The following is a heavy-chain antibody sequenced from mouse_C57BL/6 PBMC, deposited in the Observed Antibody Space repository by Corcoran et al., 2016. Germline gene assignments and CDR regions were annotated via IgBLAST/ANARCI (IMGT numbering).Heavy chain of an antibody. J-gene: IGHJ1*03. Sequence: QVQLQQSGAELVKSGASVKISCKASGYAFSSYWMNWVKQRPGKGLEWIGQIYPGDGDTNYNGKFKGKATLTADKSSSTAYMQLSSLTSEDSAVYFCARSGWLLPWYFDVWGTGTTVTVSS. V-gene: IGHV1-80*01. CDR2: IYPGDGDT. D-gene: IGHD2-3*01. CDR3: ARSGWLLPWYFDV. CDR1: GYAFSSYW.